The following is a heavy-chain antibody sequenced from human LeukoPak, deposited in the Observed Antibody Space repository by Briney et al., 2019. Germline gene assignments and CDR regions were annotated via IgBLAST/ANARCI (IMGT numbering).Heavy chain of an antibody. CDR2: IKQDGSEK. J-gene: IGHJ4*02. D-gene: IGHD6-13*01. V-gene: IGHV3-7*01. CDR3: ARDRRAAAAGNFDY. CDR1: GFTFSSYW. Sequence: GGSLRLSCAASGFTFSSYWTSWVRQAPGKGLEWVANIKQDGSEKYYVDSVNGRFTISRDNAKNSLYLQMNSLRAEDTAVYYCARDRRAAAAGNFDYWGQGTLVTVSS.